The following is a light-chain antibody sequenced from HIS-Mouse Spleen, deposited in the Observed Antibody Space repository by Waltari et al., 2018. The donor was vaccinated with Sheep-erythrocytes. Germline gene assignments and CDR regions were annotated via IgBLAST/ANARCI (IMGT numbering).Light chain of an antibody. CDR2: AVS. J-gene: IGLJ3*02. CDR3: SSYTSSSTWV. V-gene: IGLV2-14*03. CDR1: SRYVGGYHY. Sequence: QSALTQPASVSGSPGQSITISCTGTSRYVGGYHYALWYQQHPGKAPKLMIYAVSNRPSGVSNRFSGSKSGNTASLTISGLQAEDEADYYCSSYTSSSTWVFGGGTKLTVL.